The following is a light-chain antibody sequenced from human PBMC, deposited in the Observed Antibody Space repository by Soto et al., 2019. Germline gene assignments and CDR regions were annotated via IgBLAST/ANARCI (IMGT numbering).Light chain of an antibody. CDR1: QSILSW. J-gene: IGKJ1*01. CDR2: DAS. Sequence: DIQMTQSPSTLSASVGDRVTITCRASQSILSWLAWYQHKPGKAPKLLIYDASSLESGVPSRFSGSRSGTEFTLTISSLQPDDIATYYCQKYDTYWTFGQGTKVEI. V-gene: IGKV1-5*01. CDR3: QKYDTYWT.